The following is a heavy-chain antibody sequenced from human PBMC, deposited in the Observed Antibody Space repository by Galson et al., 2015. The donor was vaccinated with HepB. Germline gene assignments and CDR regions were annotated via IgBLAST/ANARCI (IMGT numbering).Heavy chain of an antibody. D-gene: IGHD3-9*01. CDR3: ARALFDLADYDILTGYYGVSVKRPYSFDY. V-gene: IGHV4-34*01. Sequence: SETLSLTCAVYGGSFSGYYWSWIRQPPGKGLEWIGEVNHSGSTNYNPSLRSRVTISLGTSKNQFSLKLSSVTAADTAVYYCARALFDLADYDILTGYYGVSVKRPYSFDYWGQGTLVTVSS. CDR2: VNHSGST. CDR1: GGSFSGYY. J-gene: IGHJ4*02.